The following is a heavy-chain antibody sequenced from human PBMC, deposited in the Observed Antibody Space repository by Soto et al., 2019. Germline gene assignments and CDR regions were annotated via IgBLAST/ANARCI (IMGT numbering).Heavy chain of an antibody. CDR2: IYYSGNT. CDR1: GGSFSGYY. Sequence: SETLSLTCAVYGGSFSGYYWSWIRQPPGKALEWIGHIYYSGNTNYNPSLKSRVTISVDKSKNQFSLKLSSVTAADTAVYYCARVSGSYYYGMDVWGQGTTVTVSS. CDR3: ARVSGSYYYGMDV. J-gene: IGHJ6*02. D-gene: IGHD1-26*01. V-gene: IGHV4-34*01.